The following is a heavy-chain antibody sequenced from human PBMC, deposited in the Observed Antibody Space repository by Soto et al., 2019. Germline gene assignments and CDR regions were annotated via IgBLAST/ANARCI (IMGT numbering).Heavy chain of an antibody. CDR3: ARLTYYSDRSGHHTDPDDAFDI. CDR1: GDTFPSYW. Sequence: EVQLVQSGAEVKKPGESLRISCKGSGDTFPSYWIAWVRQMSGKGLEWMGIIYPGDSETRYSPPFQGQVTSSADKSIKTAYLQWSSLTASDTAMYYCARLTYYSDRSGHHTDPDDAFDIWGQGTMVPVSS. V-gene: IGHV5-51*01. J-gene: IGHJ3*02. CDR2: IYPGDSET. D-gene: IGHD3-22*01.